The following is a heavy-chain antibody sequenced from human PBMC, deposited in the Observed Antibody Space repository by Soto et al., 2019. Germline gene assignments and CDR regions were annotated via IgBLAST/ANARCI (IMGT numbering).Heavy chain of an antibody. CDR3: ARDRLRGYDSSGFYS. D-gene: IGHD3-22*01. CDR1: GYSFSYYG. V-gene: IGHV1-18*01. J-gene: IGHJ4*02. Sequence: ASVKVSCKASGYSFSYYGFNWVRQAPGQGLEWMGWINTKTGHRNYAQKFEDRLTMTTATSTNTVYMELKRLRSDDTAVYYCARDRLRGYDSSGFYSWGQGTPVTVS. CDR2: INTKTGHR.